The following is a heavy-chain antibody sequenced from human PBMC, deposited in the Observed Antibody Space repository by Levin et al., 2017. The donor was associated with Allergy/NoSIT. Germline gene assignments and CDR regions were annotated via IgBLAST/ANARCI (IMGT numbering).Heavy chain of an antibody. V-gene: IGHV3-23*01. CDR2: ISGSGGGT. D-gene: IGHD5-24*01. CDR1: GFTFSTYA. CDR3: ANGYGLRDGYNYEGYY. Sequence: VASVKVSCAASGFTFSTYAMSWVRQAPGKGLEWVSGISGSGGGTYYADSVKGRFTISRDNSKNTLYLQMNSLRAEDTALYYCANGYGLRDGYNYEGYYWGQGTLVTVSS. J-gene: IGHJ4*02.